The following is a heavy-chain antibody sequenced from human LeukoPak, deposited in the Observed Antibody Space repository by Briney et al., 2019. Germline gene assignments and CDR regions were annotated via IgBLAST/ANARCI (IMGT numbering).Heavy chain of an antibody. V-gene: IGHV1-18*01. CDR3: ARTAYCGGDCYAGDHFDY. D-gene: IGHD2-21*02. Sequence: ASVKVSCKASGYTFTSYGISWVRQAPGQGLEGMGWISAYNGNTNYAQKLQGRVTMTTDTSTSTAYMELRSLRSDDTAVYYCARTAYCGGDCYAGDHFDYWGQGTLVTVSS. CDR1: GYTFTSYG. CDR2: ISAYNGNT. J-gene: IGHJ4*02.